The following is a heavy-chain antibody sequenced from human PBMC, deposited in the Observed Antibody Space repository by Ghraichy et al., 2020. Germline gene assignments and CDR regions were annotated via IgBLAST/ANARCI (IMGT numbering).Heavy chain of an antibody. D-gene: IGHD3-10*01. V-gene: IGHV4-4*02. J-gene: IGHJ4*02. CDR2: IYHSGST. CDR1: GGSISSSNW. CDR3: ARDNGSGRRGPYYFDY. Sequence: SETLSLTCAVSGGSISSSNWWSWVRQPPGKGLEWIGEIYHSGSTNYNPSLKSRVTISVDKSKNQFSLKLSSVTAADTAVYYCARDNGSGRRGPYYFDYWGQGTLVTVSS.